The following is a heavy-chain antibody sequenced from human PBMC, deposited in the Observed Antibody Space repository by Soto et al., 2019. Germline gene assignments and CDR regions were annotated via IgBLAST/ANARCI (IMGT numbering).Heavy chain of an antibody. CDR3: ARDRVVVAATPYYYYMDV. V-gene: IGHV3-74*01. D-gene: IGHD2-15*01. J-gene: IGHJ6*03. CDR2: INSDGSST. Sequence: GGSLRLSCAASGFTFSSYWMHWVRQAPGKGLVWVSRINSDGSSTSYADSVKGRFTISRDNAKNTLYLQMNSLRAEDTAVYYCARDRVVVAATPYYYYMDVWGKGTTVTVSS. CDR1: GFTFSSYW.